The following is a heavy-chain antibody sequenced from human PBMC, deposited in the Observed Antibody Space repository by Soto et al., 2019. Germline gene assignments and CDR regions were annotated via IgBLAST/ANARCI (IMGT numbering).Heavy chain of an antibody. Sequence: ASVKVSCKASGGTFSSYAISCVRQAPGQGLEWMGGIIPIFGTANYAQKFQGRVTITADESTSTAYMELSSLRSEDTAVYYCARLQDDYSNPRNAFDIWGQGTMVTVSS. J-gene: IGHJ3*02. D-gene: IGHD4-4*01. V-gene: IGHV1-69*13. CDR3: ARLQDDYSNPRNAFDI. CDR2: IIPIFGTA. CDR1: GGTFSSYA.